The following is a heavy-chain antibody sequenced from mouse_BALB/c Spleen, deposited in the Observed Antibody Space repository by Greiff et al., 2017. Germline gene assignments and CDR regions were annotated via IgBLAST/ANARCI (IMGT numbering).Heavy chain of an antibody. Sequence: QVHVKQSGAELAKPGASVKMSCKASGYTFTSYWMHWVKQRPGQGLEWIGYINPSTGYTEYNQKFKDKATLTADKSSSTAYMQLSSLTSEDSAVYYCARWGTGFAYWGQGTLVTVSA. D-gene: IGHD3-3*01. J-gene: IGHJ3*01. V-gene: IGHV1-7*01. CDR1: GYTFTSYW. CDR2: INPSTGYT. CDR3: ARWGTGFAY.